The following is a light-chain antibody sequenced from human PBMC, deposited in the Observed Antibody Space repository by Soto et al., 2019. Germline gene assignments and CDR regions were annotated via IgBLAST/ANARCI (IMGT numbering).Light chain of an antibody. Sequence: QAVVTQEPSLTVSPGGTVTLTCGSSTGTVTSGHYPYWFQQKPGQAPRTLIYDTVKKHSWTPARFSGSLLGGKAALTLSGAQPEDEADYYCLLSYNGPYVFEHGTKGTVL. J-gene: IGLJ1*01. CDR3: LLSYNGPYV. CDR1: TGTVTSGHY. CDR2: DTV. V-gene: IGLV7-46*01.